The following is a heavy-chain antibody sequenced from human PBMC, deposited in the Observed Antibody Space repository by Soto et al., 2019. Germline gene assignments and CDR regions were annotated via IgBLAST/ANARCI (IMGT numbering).Heavy chain of an antibody. CDR3: ARGGAMGVDY. CDR2: IYFDGITT. J-gene: IGHJ4*02. Sequence: PGGSLRLSFTASGFTFNTHWMPWVRQAPGKGLVWVSRIYFDGITTNYADSVKGRLTVSRDNDKNTVYLHVNTLRDEDTAVYYCARGGAMGVDYWGQGTLVTVSS. CDR1: GFTFNTHW. V-gene: IGHV3-74*01. D-gene: IGHD1-26*01.